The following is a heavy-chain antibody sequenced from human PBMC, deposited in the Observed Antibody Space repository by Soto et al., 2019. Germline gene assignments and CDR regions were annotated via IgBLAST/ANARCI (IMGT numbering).Heavy chain of an antibody. D-gene: IGHD2-15*01. Sequence: ASVKVSCKASGGAFVRDGLSWVRQAPGQGLEWMGGIIPLFATPKYAQKFQGRVTVTVDEDANTAYMEMRRLRSEDTAVYFCARALGLSYFDSWGQGTLVTVS. CDR2: IIPLFATP. CDR3: ARALGLSYFDS. V-gene: IGHV1-69*13. J-gene: IGHJ4*02. CDR1: GGAFVRDG.